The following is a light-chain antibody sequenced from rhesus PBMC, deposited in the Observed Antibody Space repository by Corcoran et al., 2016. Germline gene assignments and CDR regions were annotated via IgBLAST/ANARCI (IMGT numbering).Light chain of an antibody. Sequence: SYDLTQPPSVSVSPGQTARITCGGDNIVNNPVHWYQQKPPQAPVLIIYSDNKWPSGIPDQFSGSKSGNTATLTINRVEAGDEADYYCQVWDISSDHHDVFGSGTKLTVL. CDR1: NIVNNP. V-gene: IGLV3-44*01. CDR2: SDN. J-gene: IGLJ6*01. CDR3: QVWDISSDHHDV.